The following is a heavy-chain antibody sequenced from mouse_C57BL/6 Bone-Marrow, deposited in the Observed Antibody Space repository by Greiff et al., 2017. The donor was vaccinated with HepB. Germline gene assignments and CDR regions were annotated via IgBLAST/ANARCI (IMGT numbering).Heavy chain of an antibody. CDR1: GFSFNTYA. CDR3: VRQYGSSYFDY. J-gene: IGHJ2*01. D-gene: IGHD1-1*01. Sequence: VQLKESGGGLVQPKGSLKLSCAASGFSFNTYAMNWVRQAPGKGLEWVARIRSKSNNYATYYADSVKDRFTISRDDSESMLYLQMNNLKTEDTAMYYCVRQYGSSYFDYWGQGTTLTVSS. CDR2: IRSKSNNYAT. V-gene: IGHV10-1*01.